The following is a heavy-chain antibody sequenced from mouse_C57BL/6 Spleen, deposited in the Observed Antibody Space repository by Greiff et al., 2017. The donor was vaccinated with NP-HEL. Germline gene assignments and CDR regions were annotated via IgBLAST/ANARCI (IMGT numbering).Heavy chain of an antibody. CDR3: ARHGGWYFDD. Sequence: QVQLKQSGPELVKPGASVKISCKASGYAFIGSWMNWVKQRPGKGLEWIGRFYPGDGDTNYNGKFKGKATLTADKSSSTAYMQLSSLTSEDSAVYFCARHGGWYFDDWGQGTTLTVSS. CDR2: FYPGDGDT. CDR1: GYAFIGSW. J-gene: IGHJ2*01. V-gene: IGHV1-82*01.